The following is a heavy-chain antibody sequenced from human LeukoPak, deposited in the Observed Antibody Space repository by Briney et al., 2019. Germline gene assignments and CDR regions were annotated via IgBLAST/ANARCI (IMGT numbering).Heavy chain of an antibody. V-gene: IGHV1-69*13. D-gene: IGHD2-8*02. CDR1: GGTFSSYA. CDR3: AREYPVLLAFDI. J-gene: IGHJ3*02. CDR2: IIPIFGTA. Sequence: ASVKVSCKASGGTFSSYAISWVRQAPGQGLEWMGGIIPIFGTANYAQKFQGRVTITADESTSTAYMELSGLRSEDTAVYYCAREYPVLLAFDIWGQGTMVTVSS.